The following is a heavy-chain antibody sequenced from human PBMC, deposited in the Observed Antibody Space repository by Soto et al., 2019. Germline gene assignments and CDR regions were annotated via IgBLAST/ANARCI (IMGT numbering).Heavy chain of an antibody. Sequence: QVQLVESGGGVVQPGRSLRLSCAASGFTFTNYGMHWVRQAPGKGLEWVAIIWYDGSHQYYADSVKGRFTISRDNSKNTLYLQMNSLRAEDTAVYYCARDGDSSGLNYFAPWGQGTLVTVSS. D-gene: IGHD3-22*01. V-gene: IGHV3-33*01. J-gene: IGHJ5*02. CDR2: IWYDGSHQ. CDR3: ARDGDSSGLNYFAP. CDR1: GFTFTNYG.